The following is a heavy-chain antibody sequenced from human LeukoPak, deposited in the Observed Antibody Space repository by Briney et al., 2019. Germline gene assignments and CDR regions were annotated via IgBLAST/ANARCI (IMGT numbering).Heavy chain of an antibody. CDR1: GYTFTSYD. D-gene: IGHD6-13*01. CDR3: ARGLSSSWYRIGY. V-gene: IGHV1-8*01. J-gene: IGHJ4*02. Sequence: GASVKVSCKASGYTFTSYDINWVRQATGQGLEWMGWMNPNSGNTGCAQKFQGRVTLTRNTSISTAYMELSSLRSEDTAVYYCARGLSSSWYRIGYWGQGTLVTVSS. CDR2: MNPNSGNT.